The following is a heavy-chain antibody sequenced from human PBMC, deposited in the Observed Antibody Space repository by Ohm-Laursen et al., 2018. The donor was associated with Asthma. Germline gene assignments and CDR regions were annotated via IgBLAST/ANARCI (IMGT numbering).Heavy chain of an antibody. Sequence: TLSLTCAVSGGSISSSNWWSWVRQPPGKGLEWIGEIYHSGSTNYNPSLKSRVTISVDTSKNQFSLKLSSVTAADTAVYYCARGFTYYYGSGSYYRNLNWFDPWGQGTLVTVSS. CDR1: GGSISSSNW. D-gene: IGHD3-10*01. CDR3: ARGFTYYYGSGSYYRNLNWFDP. V-gene: IGHV4-4*02. CDR2: IYHSGST. J-gene: IGHJ5*02.